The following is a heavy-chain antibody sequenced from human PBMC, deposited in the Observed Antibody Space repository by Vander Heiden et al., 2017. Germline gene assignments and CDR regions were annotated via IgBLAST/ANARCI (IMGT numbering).Heavy chain of an antibody. CDR1: GGSFSSYF. CDR2: IHHSGST. Sequence: QVQLQQWGAGLLKPSETLSLTCAVYGGSFSSYFWSWIRQPPGKGLEWIGEIHHSGSTNYNPSLKSRVSISVDTSKNQFSLKMSSVTAADTAVYYCARAPKDCSTGSCYSTGFDYWGQGNMVTVSS. V-gene: IGHV4-34*01. D-gene: IGHD2-15*01. CDR3: ARAPKDCSTGSCYSTGFDY. J-gene: IGHJ4*02.